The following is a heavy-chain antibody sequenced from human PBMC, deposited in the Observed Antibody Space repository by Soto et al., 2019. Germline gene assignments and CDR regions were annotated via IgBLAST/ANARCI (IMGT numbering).Heavy chain of an antibody. D-gene: IGHD3-9*01. Sequence: ASVKVSCKASGYTFTGYYMHWVRQAPGQGLEWMGWINPNSGGTNYAQKFQGWVTMTRGTSISTAYMELSRLRSDDTTVYYCARDQTSDILTGPTYYYGMDVWGQGTTVTVSS. J-gene: IGHJ6*02. V-gene: IGHV1-2*04. CDR3: ARDQTSDILTGPTYYYGMDV. CDR2: INPNSGGT. CDR1: GYTFTGYY.